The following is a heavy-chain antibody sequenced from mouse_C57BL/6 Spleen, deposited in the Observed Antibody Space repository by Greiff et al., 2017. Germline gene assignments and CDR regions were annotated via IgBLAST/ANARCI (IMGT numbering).Heavy chain of an antibody. Sequence: EVQLQQSGPELVKPGASVKISCKASGYTFTDYYMNWVKQSHGKSLEWIGDINPNNGGTSYNQKFKGKATLTVDKSSSTAYMELRSLTSEDDAVYYCARCRMLCFDYWGQGTTLTVSS. CDR2: INPNNGGT. J-gene: IGHJ2*01. V-gene: IGHV1-26*01. D-gene: IGHD3-3*01. CDR3: ARCRMLCFDY. CDR1: GYTFTDYY.